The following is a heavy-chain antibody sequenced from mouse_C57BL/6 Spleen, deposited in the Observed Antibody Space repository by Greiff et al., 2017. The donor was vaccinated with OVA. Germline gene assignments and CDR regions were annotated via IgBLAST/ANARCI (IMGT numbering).Heavy chain of an antibody. CDR3: ARSALDSSGYGY. V-gene: IGHV14-2*01. D-gene: IGHD3-2*02. CDR1: GFNITDYY. CDR2: IDPADGET. Sequence: EVQLQQSGAELVKPGASVKLSCTASGFNITDYYMHWVKQRTEQGLEWIGRIDPADGETKYAPKFQGKATITADTSSNTAYLQLSSLTSEDTAVEYCARSALDSSGYGYWGQGTTLTVSS. J-gene: IGHJ2*01.